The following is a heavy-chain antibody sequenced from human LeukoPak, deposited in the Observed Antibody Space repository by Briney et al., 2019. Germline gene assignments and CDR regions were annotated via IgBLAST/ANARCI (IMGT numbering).Heavy chain of an antibody. J-gene: IGHJ6*02. CDR1: GFTFSSYA. V-gene: IGHV3-23*01. Sequence: QAGGSLRLSCAASGFTFSSYAMSWVRQAPGKGLEWVSAISGSGGSTYYADSVKGRFTISRDNSKNTLYLQVNSLRAEDTAVYYCAKASGSSGWYVRYYYYYGMDVWGQGTTVTVSS. CDR3: AKASGSSGWYVRYYYYYGMDV. D-gene: IGHD6-19*01. CDR2: ISGSGGST.